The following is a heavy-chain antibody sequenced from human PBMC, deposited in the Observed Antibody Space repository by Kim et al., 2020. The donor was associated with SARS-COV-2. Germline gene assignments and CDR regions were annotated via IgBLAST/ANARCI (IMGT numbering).Heavy chain of an antibody. D-gene: IGHD5-12*01. J-gene: IGHJ4*02. CDR3: ASALVEMATISPPGQYYFDY. V-gene: IGHV1-69*04. Sequence: SVKVSCKASGGTFSSYAISWVRQAPGQGLEWMGRIIPILGIANYAQKFQGRVTITADKSTSTAYMELSSLRSEDTAVYYCASALVEMATISPPGQYYFDYWGQGTLVTVSS. CDR1: GGTFSSYA. CDR2: IIPILGIA.